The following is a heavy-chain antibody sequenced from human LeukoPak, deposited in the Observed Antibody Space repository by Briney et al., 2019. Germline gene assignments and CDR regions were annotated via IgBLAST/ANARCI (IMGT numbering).Heavy chain of an antibody. J-gene: IGHJ4*02. V-gene: IGHV3-23*01. CDR1: GFTFSSYA. Sequence: GGSLRLSCAASGFTFSSYAMHWVRQAPGKGLEWVSAISGSGASTYYADSVKGRFTISRDNSKNTLYLQMNSLRAEDTALYYCAKARPTMVRGVIITRGFDYWGQGTLVTVSS. CDR2: ISGSGAST. D-gene: IGHD3-10*01. CDR3: AKARPTMVRGVIITRGFDY.